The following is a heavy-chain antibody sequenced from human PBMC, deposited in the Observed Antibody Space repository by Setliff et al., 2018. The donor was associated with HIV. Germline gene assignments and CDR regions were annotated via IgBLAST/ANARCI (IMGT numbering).Heavy chain of an antibody. Sequence: PSETLSLTCTVSNGSISSGTFYWNWIRQPAGKGLEWIGRINTSGSTNYNPSLKSRVTISVDKSQNQFSLKLNSVTAADTAVYYCNIYYYYYMDVWGKGTTVTVSS. CDR3: NIYYYYYMDV. V-gene: IGHV4-61*02. J-gene: IGHJ6*03. CDR1: NGSISSGTFY. CDR2: INTSGST.